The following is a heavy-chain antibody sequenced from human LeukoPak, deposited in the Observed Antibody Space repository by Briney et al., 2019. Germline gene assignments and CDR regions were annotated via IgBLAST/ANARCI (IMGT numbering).Heavy chain of an antibody. CDR1: GFTFSSYA. D-gene: IGHD3-3*01. CDR2: ISGSGGST. J-gene: IGHJ4*02. V-gene: IGHV3-23*01. CDR3: AKDPYYDFWSGYYQYYFDY. Sequence: GGSLRLSCAASGFTFSSYAMSWVRQAPGKGLEWVSAISGSGGSTFYADSVKGRFTISRDNSKNTLYLQMNSLRAGDTAVYYCAKDPYYDFWSGYYQYYFDYWGQGTLVTVSS.